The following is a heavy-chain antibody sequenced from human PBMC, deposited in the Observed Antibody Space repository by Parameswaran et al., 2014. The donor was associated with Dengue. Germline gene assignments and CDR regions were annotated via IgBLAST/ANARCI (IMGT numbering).Heavy chain of an antibody. J-gene: IGHJ4*02. CDR1: GFTFNIYA. Sequence: QAGGSLRLSCEASGFTFNIYAMSWVRQAPGKGLEWVSGITGHGGSAFAADSVKGRFSISRDNSKNTLYLQMNSLRAEDTAVYYCVKVSASWYWDGYFDSWGQGILVTVSS. V-gene: IGHV3-23*01. D-gene: IGHD6-13*01. CDR2: ITGHGGSA. CDR3: VKVSASWYWDGYFDS.